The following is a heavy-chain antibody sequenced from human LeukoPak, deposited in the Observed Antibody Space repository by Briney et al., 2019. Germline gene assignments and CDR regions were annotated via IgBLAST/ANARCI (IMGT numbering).Heavy chain of an antibody. V-gene: IGHV3-23*01. CDR1: GFTFSSFA. J-gene: IGHJ4*02. Sequence: GSLRLSCVASGFTFSSFALDWVRQAPGRGLEWISVVSRTGSTKYYADSVKGRFTVSRDNSKNTVYLQMNSLRVDDSAVYYCAKRKNSPGYSSLDQWGQGTLVTVSS. D-gene: IGHD2-15*01. CDR2: VSRTGSTK. CDR3: AKRKNSPGYSSLDQ.